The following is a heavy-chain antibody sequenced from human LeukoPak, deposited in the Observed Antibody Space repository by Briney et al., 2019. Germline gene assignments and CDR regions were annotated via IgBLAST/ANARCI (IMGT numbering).Heavy chain of an antibody. J-gene: IGHJ4*02. D-gene: IGHD6-13*01. CDR2: INHSGST. Sequence: PPETLSPTCAVYGGSFTGYYWSWVRQPPGKGLEWFGEINHSGSTTYNPSLKSRVNIPVDTYKNHFSLKLSAVTAADTAVYYCERGGAAAYWGQGTLVTVSS. V-gene: IGHV4-34*01. CDR1: GGSFTGYY. CDR3: ERGGAAAY.